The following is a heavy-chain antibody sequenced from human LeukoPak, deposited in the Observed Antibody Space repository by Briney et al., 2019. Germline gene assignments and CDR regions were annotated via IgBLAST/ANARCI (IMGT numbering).Heavy chain of an antibody. J-gene: IGHJ4*02. D-gene: IGHD3-9*01. Sequence: GGSLRLSFAASGFTFSSYAMHWVRQAPGKGLEWVAVISYDGSNKYYADSVKGRFTISRDNSKNTLYLQMNSLRAEDTAVYYCARGVTNYDILTGYHTFDYWGQGTLVTVPS. CDR3: ARGVTNYDILTGYHTFDY. V-gene: IGHV3-30-3*01. CDR1: GFTFSSYA. CDR2: ISYDGSNK.